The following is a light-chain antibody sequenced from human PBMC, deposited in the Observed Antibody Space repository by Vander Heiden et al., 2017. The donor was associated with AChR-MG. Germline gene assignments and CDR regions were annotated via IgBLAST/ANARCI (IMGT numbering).Light chain of an antibody. J-gene: IGKJ1*01. Sequence: VLTQSPGTLSLSPGERATLSCRASQSVNSSYLAWYQQKPGQAPRLLIYGASSRATGIPDRVSGSGSGTDFTLTISRLEPEDFAGYYCQQYRTFGQGTRVEIK. CDR1: QSVNSSY. CDR3: QQYRT. CDR2: GAS. V-gene: IGKV3-20*01.